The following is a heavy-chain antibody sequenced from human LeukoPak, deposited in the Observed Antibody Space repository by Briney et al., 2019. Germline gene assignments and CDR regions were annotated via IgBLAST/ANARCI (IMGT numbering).Heavy chain of an antibody. CDR3: AKVGDGDYYLDY. CDR2: ILFDGSNK. Sequence: GGSLRLSCAASGFTFSRYGMHWVRQAPGKGLEWVAVILFDGSNKYYADSVKGRFTISRGNSKNTLYLQMNSLRAEDTAVYYCAKVGDGDYYLDYWGQGTLVTVSS. J-gene: IGHJ4*02. D-gene: IGHD4-17*01. V-gene: IGHV3-33*06. CDR1: GFTFSRYG.